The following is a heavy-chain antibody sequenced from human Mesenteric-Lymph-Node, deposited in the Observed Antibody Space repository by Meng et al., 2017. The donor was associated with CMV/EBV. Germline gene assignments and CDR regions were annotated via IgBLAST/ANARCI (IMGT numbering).Heavy chain of an antibody. J-gene: IGHJ5*02. CDR1: YTFTSYG. V-gene: IGHV1-18*01. CDR2: ISAYNGNT. D-gene: IGHD2-2*01. Sequence: YTFTSYGISWVRQAPGQGLEWMGWISAYNGNTNYAQKLQGRVTMTTDTSTSTAYMELRSLRSDDTAVYYCARDIVVVPAAMSCWFDPWAREPWSPSP. CDR3: ARDIVVVPAAMSCWFDP.